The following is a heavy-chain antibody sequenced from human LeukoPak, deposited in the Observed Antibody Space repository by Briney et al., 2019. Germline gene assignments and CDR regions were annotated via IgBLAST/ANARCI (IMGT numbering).Heavy chain of an antibody. CDR3: ASGIDARSDSSD. Sequence: SETLSLTCAVSGYSISSGYYWGWIRQPPGKGLEWIGSIYHSGSTYYNPSLKSRVTISVDTSKNQFSLKLSSVTAADTAVYYCASGIDARSDSSDWGQGTLVTVSS. D-gene: IGHD6-19*01. J-gene: IGHJ4*02. CDR2: IYHSGST. CDR1: GYSISSGYY. V-gene: IGHV4-38-2*01.